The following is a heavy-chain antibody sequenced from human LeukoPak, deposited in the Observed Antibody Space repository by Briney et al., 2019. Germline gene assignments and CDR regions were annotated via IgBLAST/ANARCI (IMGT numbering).Heavy chain of an antibody. J-gene: IGHJ1*01. CDR1: GGPSSGYS. V-gene: IGHV4-34*01. CDR3: ARRSKTGYKSAEYFQH. Sequence: SETLSSTCAVLGGPSSGYSWIGFGQPPGRGWDGMGEINHSGSTNYNPSLKSRVTISVDTSKNQFSLKLSSVTAADTAVYYCARRSKTGYKSAEYFQHWGQGTLSPSP. D-gene: IGHD3-9*01. CDR2: INHSGST.